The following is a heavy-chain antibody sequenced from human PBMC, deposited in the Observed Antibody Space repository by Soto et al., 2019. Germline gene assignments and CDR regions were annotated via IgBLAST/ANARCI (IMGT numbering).Heavy chain of an antibody. CDR2: ISHSGST. CDR3: ARGGLLPDY. V-gene: IGHV4-30-2*01. J-gene: IGHJ4*02. D-gene: IGHD6-19*01. Sequence: QLQLQESGSGLVKPSQTLSLTCAVSGGSTSSGGYSWSWLRQPPGKGLEWIGYISHSGSTYYNPSIKSRVTISVDTSTNQYSLRLSSVTAADTAVYYCARGGLLPDYWGQGTLVTVSS. CDR1: GGSTSSGGYS.